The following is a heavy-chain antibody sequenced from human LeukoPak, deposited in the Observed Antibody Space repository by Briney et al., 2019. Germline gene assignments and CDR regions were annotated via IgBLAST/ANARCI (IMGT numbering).Heavy chain of an antibody. V-gene: IGHV4-34*01. CDR3: ARGENLYYYGSGRKYYFDY. CDR1: GGSVSGYY. D-gene: IGHD3-10*01. Sequence: SETLSLTCAVYGGSVSGYYWSWIRQPPGKGLEWIGEINHSGSTNYNPSLKSRVTISVDTSKNQFSLKLSSVTAADTAVYYCARGENLYYYGSGRKYYFDYWGQGTLVTVSS. J-gene: IGHJ4*02. CDR2: INHSGST.